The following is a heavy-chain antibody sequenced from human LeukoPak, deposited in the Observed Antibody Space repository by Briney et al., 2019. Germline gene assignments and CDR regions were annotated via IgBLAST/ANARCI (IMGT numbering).Heavy chain of an antibody. V-gene: IGHV4-39*07. Sequence: SETLSLTCSVSGGSISSSSYYWGWIRQPPGKGLEWIGSIYYSGSTYYNPSLKSRVTISVDTSKNQFSLKLSSVTAADTAVYYCARAVRRAYYYYMDVWGKGTTVTVSS. CDR3: ARAVRRAYYYYMDV. CDR1: GGSISSSSYY. D-gene: IGHD3-22*01. J-gene: IGHJ6*03. CDR2: IYYSGST.